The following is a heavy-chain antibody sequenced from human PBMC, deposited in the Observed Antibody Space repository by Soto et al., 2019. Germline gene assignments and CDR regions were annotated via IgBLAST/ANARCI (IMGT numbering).Heavy chain of an antibody. Sequence: ASLKVSCKASGYTFTNSGINCMRQARGQGIEWMGWFNPKNGNTNYAQTFEGRLTLTTDTSTSTAFMELSNLRSDDTAFYYCARVNFDEPFDSWGQGTPVTV. CDR2: FNPKNGNT. V-gene: IGHV1-18*01. CDR1: GYTFTNSG. J-gene: IGHJ4*02. CDR3: ARVNFDEPFDS.